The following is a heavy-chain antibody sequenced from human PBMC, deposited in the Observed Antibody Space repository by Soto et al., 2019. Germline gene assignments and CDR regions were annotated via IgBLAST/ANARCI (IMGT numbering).Heavy chain of an antibody. Sequence: QVQLVQSGAEVKKPGSSVKVSCKASGGTFSSYAISWVRQAPGQGLEWMGEIIPIFGTANYAQKFQGRVTNTADEATSTAYIELSSLRSEDTAVYYCARDRGPSSGYYPYWFDPWGQGTLVTVSS. V-gene: IGHV1-69*12. CDR1: GGTFSSYA. D-gene: IGHD3-22*01. CDR3: ARDRGPSSGYYPYWFDP. CDR2: IIPIFGTA. J-gene: IGHJ5*02.